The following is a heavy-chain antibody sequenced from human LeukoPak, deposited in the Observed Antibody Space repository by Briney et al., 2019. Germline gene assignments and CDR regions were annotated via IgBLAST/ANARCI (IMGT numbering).Heavy chain of an antibody. CDR1: GYTFTSYG. CDR3: ARDRDDTMVRGVIGGMDV. J-gene: IGHJ6*02. V-gene: IGHV1-18*01. CDR2: ISAYNGNT. Sequence: ASVKVSCKASGYTFTSYGISWVRQAPGQGLEWMGWISAYNGNTNYAQKLQGRVTMTTDTSTSTAYMELRSLRSDDTAVYYCARDRDDTMVRGVIGGMDVWGQGTTVTVSS. D-gene: IGHD3-10*01.